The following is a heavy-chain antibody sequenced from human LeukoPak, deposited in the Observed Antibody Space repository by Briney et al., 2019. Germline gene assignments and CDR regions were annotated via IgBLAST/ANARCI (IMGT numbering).Heavy chain of an antibody. CDR2: IYYSGST. J-gene: IGHJ3*02. CDR3: ARGYSSSWYSVCAFDS. V-gene: IGHV4-39*07. Sequence: PSETLSLTCTVSGGSISSSSYYRGWVRQPRGRGLDWIGSIYYSGSTYYHPTLKSRITISVDTSKKQFSRKLSSVTAADAAVYYCARGYSSSWYSVCAFDSWGQRTMVTVSS. D-gene: IGHD6-13*01. CDR1: GGSISSSSYY.